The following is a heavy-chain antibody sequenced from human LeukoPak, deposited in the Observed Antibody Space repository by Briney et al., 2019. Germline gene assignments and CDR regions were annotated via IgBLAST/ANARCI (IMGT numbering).Heavy chain of an antibody. CDR1: GFTFSSYS. CDR3: ARDVDYDSSGYSPPPYFDH. CDR2: ISSSSSYI. D-gene: IGHD3-22*01. V-gene: IGHV3-21*01. Sequence: GGSLRLSCAASGFTFSSYSMNWVRQAPGKGLEWVSSISSSSSYIYYADSVKGRFTISRDNAKNSLYLQMNSLRAEDTAVYYCARDVDYDSSGYSPPPYFDHWGQGTLVTVSS. J-gene: IGHJ4*02.